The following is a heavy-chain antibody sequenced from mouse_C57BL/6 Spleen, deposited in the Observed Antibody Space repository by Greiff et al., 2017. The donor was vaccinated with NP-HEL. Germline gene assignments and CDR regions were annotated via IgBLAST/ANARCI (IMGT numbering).Heavy chain of an antibody. CDR3: ARSSLITTVVEGYFDV. CDR2: ISSGGSYT. Sequence: EVKLQESGGDLVKPGGSLKLSCAASGFTFSSYGMSWVRQTPDKRLEWVATISSGGSYTYYPDSVKGRFTISRDNAKNTLYLQMSSLKSEDTAMYYCARSSLITTVVEGYFDVWGTGTTVTVSS. CDR1: GFTFSSYG. D-gene: IGHD1-1*01. V-gene: IGHV5-6*01. J-gene: IGHJ1*03.